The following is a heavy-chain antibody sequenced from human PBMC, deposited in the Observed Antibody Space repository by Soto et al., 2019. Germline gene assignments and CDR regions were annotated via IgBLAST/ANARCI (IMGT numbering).Heavy chain of an antibody. CDR2: TRNKARAYTT. Sequence: EVQLVESGGGLVQPGGSLRLSCAASGFIVSDYFIDWVRQAPGEGLEWVGRTRNKARAYTTDYAASVKGRFTISRDHSNNSLYLQMDGMKTEDTAVYYCVRDNLWTYDYWGQGTLVTVSS. J-gene: IGHJ4*02. CDR1: GFIVSDYF. V-gene: IGHV3-72*01. CDR3: VRDNLWTYDY. D-gene: IGHD2-21*01.